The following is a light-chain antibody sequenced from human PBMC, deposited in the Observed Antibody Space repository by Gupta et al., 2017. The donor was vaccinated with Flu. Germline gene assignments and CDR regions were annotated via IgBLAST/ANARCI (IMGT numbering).Light chain of an antibody. CDR2: DDS. J-gene: IGLJ2*01. V-gene: IGLV3-21*02. Sequence: SYVLTQPPAVPVAPAQTARITCGGNNIGSKSVHWYQQKPGQAPVLVVYDDSDRPSGSPERFSGSNSGNTATLTISRVEAGDEADYYCQVWDSSSDHVVFGGGTKLTVL. CDR1: NIGSKS. CDR3: QVWDSSSDHVV.